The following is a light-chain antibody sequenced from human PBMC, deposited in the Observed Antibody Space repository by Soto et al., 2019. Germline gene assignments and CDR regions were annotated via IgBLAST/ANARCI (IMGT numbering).Light chain of an antibody. Sequence: NISQTASSLLASIGARVTLPXRASQSISIYLNWYQKKPGXAPKXXXAYXSSLQSGGPSRLSGSGSGTDFTLTISSLQPDDFDNYYCQQSYRTPFTFGGRTKVDI. CDR3: QQSYRTPFT. V-gene: IGKV1-39*01. J-gene: IGKJ4*01. CDR1: QSISIY. CDR2: YXS.